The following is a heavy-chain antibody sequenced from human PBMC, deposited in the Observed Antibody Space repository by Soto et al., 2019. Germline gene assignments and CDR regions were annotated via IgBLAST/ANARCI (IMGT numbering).Heavy chain of an antibody. D-gene: IGHD1-1*01. CDR1: GLTFRNSG. CDR3: SSLGWNGPPFGS. Sequence: EVQLLESGGGLVQPGESLRLSCAASGLTFRNSGMSWVRQAPGKGLEWVSAISGGAGTTDYAESVKGRFTISRDNSKKRLYLQMNSLRLDDTAAYYCSSLGWNGPPFGSWCHGTLVIVSS. V-gene: IGHV3-23*01. J-gene: IGHJ5*01. CDR2: ISGGAGTT.